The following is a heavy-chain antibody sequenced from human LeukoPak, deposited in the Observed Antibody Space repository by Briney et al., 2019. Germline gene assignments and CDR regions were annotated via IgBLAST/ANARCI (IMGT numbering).Heavy chain of an antibody. Sequence: KPSETLSLTCTVSGGSISGGYWSWIGNPPGGELKGIAYAFTSGSTNYNPSLKSRVTISVDTSKSQFALKLSSVTAADTAVYYCAKSYFDYSTYYSYYFNLWGQGALVTVSS. CDR2: AFTSGST. CDR3: AKSYFDYSTYYSYYFNL. V-gene: IGHV4-4*09. CDR1: GGSISGGY. D-gene: IGHD4-11*01. J-gene: IGHJ4*02.